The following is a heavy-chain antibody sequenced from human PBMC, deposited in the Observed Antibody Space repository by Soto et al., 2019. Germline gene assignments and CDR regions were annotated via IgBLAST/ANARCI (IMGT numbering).Heavy chain of an antibody. D-gene: IGHD2-15*01. CDR3: ARIPQSDGYCSGGSCFRPLYYFDY. CDR1: GGSISSYY. V-gene: IGHV4-59*01. J-gene: IGHJ4*02. Sequence: LSLTCTVSGGSISSYYWSWIRQPPGKGLEWIGYIYYSGSTNYNPSLKSRVTISVDTSKNQFSLKLSSVTAADTAVYYCARIPQSDGYCSGGSCFRPLYYFDYWGQGTLVTVS. CDR2: IYYSGST.